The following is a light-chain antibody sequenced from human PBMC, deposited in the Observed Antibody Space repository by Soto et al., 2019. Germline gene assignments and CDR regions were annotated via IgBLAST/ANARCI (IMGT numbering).Light chain of an antibody. CDR1: RSDVGDYDF. CDR3: CSYAGSYTGV. Sequence: QSALTQPRSVSGSPGQSVTISCTGTRSDVGDYDFVSWYYQLPGKVPKLILFDVSGRPSGVPDRFSGSKSGNTASLTISGLQAEDEGTYYCCSYAGSYTGVFGGGTKVTVL. CDR2: DVS. V-gene: IGLV2-11*01. J-gene: IGLJ3*02.